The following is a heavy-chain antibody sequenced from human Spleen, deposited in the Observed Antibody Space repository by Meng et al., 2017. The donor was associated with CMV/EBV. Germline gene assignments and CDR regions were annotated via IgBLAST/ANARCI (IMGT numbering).Heavy chain of an antibody. CDR3: AREEDGEDASVDY. CDR2: ISSSSTI. CDR1: GFTFSDYY. Sequence: GRSLRLSCAASGFTFSDYYMNWVRQAPGKGLEWVSSISSSSTIYYADSVKVRFTISRDNAKNSLYLQMNSLRAEDTAVYYCAREEDGEDASVDYWGQGTLVTVSS. D-gene: IGHD4-17*01. V-gene: IGHV3-69-1*01. J-gene: IGHJ4*02.